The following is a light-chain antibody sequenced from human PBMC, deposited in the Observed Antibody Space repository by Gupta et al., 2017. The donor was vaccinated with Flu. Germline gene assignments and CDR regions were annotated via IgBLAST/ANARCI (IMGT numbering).Light chain of an antibody. CDR3: RQGTHWPWT. CDR2: KVS. V-gene: IGKV2-30*01. Sequence: DVVMTQSPLSLPVTLGQPASISCRSSQSLVYSDRNTYLNWFQQRPGQAPRRLIYKVSNRDSGVPDRFSGSGSGTDFTLKISRVEAEDVGVYYCRQGTHWPWTFGQGTKVEIK. CDR1: QSLVYSDRNTY. J-gene: IGKJ1*01.